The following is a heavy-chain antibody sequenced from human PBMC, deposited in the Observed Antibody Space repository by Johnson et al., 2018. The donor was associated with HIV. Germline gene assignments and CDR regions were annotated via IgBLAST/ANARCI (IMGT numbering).Heavy chain of an antibody. Sequence: QVQLVESGGGLIQPGGSLRLSCAASGFTVSNNYMRWVRQAPGKGLEWVAFIRYDGSIEYYADSVKGRFTLSRDNSKNTVYLQMNSLRAEDTAVYYCARDYYDSSGYHHAFDIWGQGTMVTVSS. V-gene: IGHV3-30*02. CDR3: ARDYYDSSGYHHAFDI. CDR2: IRYDGSIE. J-gene: IGHJ3*02. CDR1: GFTVSNNY. D-gene: IGHD3-22*01.